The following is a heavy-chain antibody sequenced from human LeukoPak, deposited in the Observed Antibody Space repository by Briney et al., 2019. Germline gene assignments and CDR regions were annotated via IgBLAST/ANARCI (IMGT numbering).Heavy chain of an antibody. D-gene: IGHD2-15*01. J-gene: IGHJ4*02. CDR2: IYYSGNT. CDR1: GGSISRGGYY. V-gene: IGHV4-31*03. CDR3: ARDVGGGPFFDY. Sequence: SQTLSLTCTVSGGSISRGGYYWTRIRHHPGKGLEWFGYIYYSGNTYYNPSLKSRATISIDTSKNQFSLKLRSVTAADTAVYYCARDVGGGPFFDYWGQGTLVTVSS.